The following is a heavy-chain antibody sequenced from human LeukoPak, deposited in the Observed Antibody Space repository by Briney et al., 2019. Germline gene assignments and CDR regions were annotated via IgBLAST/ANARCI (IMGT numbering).Heavy chain of an antibody. D-gene: IGHD6-13*01. V-gene: IGHV1-2*02. Sequence: ASVKVSCKASGYTFTGYYMHWVRQAPGQGLEWMGWINPNSGGTNYEQKFQVRVTMTRDTSISTAYMELSRLRSDDTAVYYCARDSPGIAAAGHDYWGQGTLVTVSS. CDR2: INPNSGGT. CDR3: ARDSPGIAAAGHDY. CDR1: GYTFTGYY. J-gene: IGHJ4*02.